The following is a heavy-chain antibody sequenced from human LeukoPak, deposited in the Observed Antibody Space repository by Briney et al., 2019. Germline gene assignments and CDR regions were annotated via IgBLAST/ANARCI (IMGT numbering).Heavy chain of an antibody. Sequence: SETLSLTCTVSGGSISSYYWSWIRQPPGQGLEWIGYIYYSGSTNYNPSLKSRVTISVDTSKNQFSLKLSSVTAADTAVYYCARLGINYYDSSGYVYWYFDLWGRGTLVTVSS. D-gene: IGHD3-22*01. J-gene: IGHJ2*01. CDR3: ARLGINYYDSSGYVYWYFDL. CDR2: IYYSGST. CDR1: GGSISSYY. V-gene: IGHV4-59*08.